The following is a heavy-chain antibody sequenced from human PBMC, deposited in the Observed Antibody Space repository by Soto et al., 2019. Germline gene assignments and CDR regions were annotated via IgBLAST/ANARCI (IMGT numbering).Heavy chain of an antibody. D-gene: IGHD1-26*01. Sequence: QVQLQESGPGLVKPSGTLSLTCAVSGGSISSSNWWSWVRQPPGKGLEWIGEIYHSGSTSYNPSLESRGSQSVDTANNQFSLTLRAVTAADTAVYDCARYYTGNRPFDSGGQGTLVTVSS. CDR2: IYHSGST. V-gene: IGHV4-4*02. J-gene: IGHJ4*02. CDR3: ARYYTGNRPFDS. CDR1: GGSISSSNW.